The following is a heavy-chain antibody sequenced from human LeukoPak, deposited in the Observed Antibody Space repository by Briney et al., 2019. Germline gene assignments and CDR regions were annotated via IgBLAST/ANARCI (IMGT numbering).Heavy chain of an antibody. J-gene: IGHJ4*02. V-gene: IGHV3-11*01. CDR3: AKSSGWYTFDY. CDR2: ISSSGSTI. Sequence: GGSLRLSCAASGFTFSDYYMSWIRQAPGKGLEWVSYISSSGSTIYYADSVKGRFTISRDNSKNTLYLQMNSLRAEDTAGYYCAKSSGWYTFDYWGQGTLVTVSS. CDR1: GFTFSDYY. D-gene: IGHD6-19*01.